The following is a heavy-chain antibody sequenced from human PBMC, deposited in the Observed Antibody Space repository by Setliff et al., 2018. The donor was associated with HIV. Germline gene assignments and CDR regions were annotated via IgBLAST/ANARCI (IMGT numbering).Heavy chain of an antibody. CDR1: GGSISSANYY. V-gene: IGHV4-39*01. CDR2: MYHTGST. Sequence: PSETLSLTCTVSGGSISSANYYWSWIRQPPGKGLEWIGSMYHTGSTYYSPSLNSRFTISVDTSKNQFSLKLRSVTAADTAVYYCARQPLYNDYDWRSYYFDYWGQGSLVTVSS. D-gene: IGHD5-12*01. J-gene: IGHJ4*02. CDR3: ARQPLYNDYDWRSYYFDY.